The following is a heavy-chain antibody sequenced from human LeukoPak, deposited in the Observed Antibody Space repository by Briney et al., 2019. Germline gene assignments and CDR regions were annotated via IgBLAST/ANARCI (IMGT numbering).Heavy chain of an antibody. CDR1: VGIFRSYG. D-gene: IGHD2-2*01. J-gene: IGHJ6*02. CDR3: ARGLYCSSSTSCYDYGMDV. CDR2: FIPILGAP. Sequence: SVNVSCKTSVGIFRSYGLNWVRQAPGQGLEWMGGFIPILGAPKYAQNLQGRVTITADESTSTGYMELSSLRYEDTAVYYCARGLYCSSSTSCYDYGMDVWGQGTTVTVSS. V-gene: IGHV1-69*01.